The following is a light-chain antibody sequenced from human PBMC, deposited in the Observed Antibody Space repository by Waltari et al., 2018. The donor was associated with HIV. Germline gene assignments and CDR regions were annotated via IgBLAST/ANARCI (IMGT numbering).Light chain of an antibody. J-gene: IGLJ1*01. CDR3: QTWDTSTASYV. Sequence: SYEVSQPPSVSVSPGQTASISCSGDKLADKYVSWYQQKPGQSTVLVIFQHNKRPSGIPERFSGSKSGNTATLTIRGTQTMDDADYFCQTWDTSTASYVFGTGTTVTVL. CDR2: QHN. CDR1: KLADKY. V-gene: IGLV3-1*01.